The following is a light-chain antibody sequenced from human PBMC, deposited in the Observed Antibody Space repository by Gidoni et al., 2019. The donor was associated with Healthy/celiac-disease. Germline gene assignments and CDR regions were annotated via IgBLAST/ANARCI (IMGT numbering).Light chain of an antibody. V-gene: IGLV2-8*01. CDR1: SSDVGGYNY. CDR2: EVN. CDR3: SSYAGSNNYVV. Sequence: QSALTQPPSASGSPGQSVTISCTGTSSDVGGYNYASWYQQHPGKAPKLMIYEVNKRPSGVPDRFSGSKSGNTASLTVSGLQAEDEADYYCSSYAGSNNYVVFGGGTKLTVL. J-gene: IGLJ2*01.